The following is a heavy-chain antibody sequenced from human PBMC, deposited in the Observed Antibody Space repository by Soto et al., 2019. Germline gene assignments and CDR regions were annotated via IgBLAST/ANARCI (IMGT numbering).Heavy chain of an antibody. Sequence: QVQLQQWGAGLLKPSETLSLSCAVYGGYFNDNYYTWFRQPPGKGLEWIGEISRSGTTKYIPSLKSRASISFDTSKTQVSLKVTSVTGADTAVYYCATSLWFGTQVELWGQGALVTVSS. J-gene: IGHJ5*02. CDR2: ISRSGTT. CDR1: GGYFNDNY. V-gene: IGHV4-34*01. CDR3: ATSLWFGTQVEL. D-gene: IGHD3-10*01.